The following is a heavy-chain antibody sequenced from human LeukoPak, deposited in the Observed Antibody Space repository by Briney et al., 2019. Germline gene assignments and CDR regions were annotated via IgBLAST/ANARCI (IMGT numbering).Heavy chain of an antibody. CDR3: AKAWWSTSSGGDSFGI. V-gene: IGHV3-23*01. J-gene: IGHJ3*02. D-gene: IGHD6-6*01. CDR1: GFTLSNSA. CDR2: FSGPGKA. Sequence: GGSLRLSCAASGFTLSNSAMSWVRQAPGKGLEWVSGFSGPGKAYYADSVKGRFTISRDTSKSTLYLQINSLRAEDTAVYYCAKAWWSTSSGGDSFGIWGQGTMVTVSS.